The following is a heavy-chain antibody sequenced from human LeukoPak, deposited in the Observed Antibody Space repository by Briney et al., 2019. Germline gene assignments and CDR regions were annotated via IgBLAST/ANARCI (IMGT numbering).Heavy chain of an antibody. CDR3: ARDQWLQPFDY. V-gene: IGHV1-46*01. CDR2: INPSGGST. J-gene: IGHJ4*02. CDR1: GYTFTSYY. Sequence: ASVKVSCEASGYTFTSYYMHWVRQAPGQGLEWMGIINPSGGSTSYAQKFQGRVTMTRDMSTSTVYMELSSLRSEDTAVYYCARDQWLQPFDYWGQGTLVTVSS. D-gene: IGHD5-12*01.